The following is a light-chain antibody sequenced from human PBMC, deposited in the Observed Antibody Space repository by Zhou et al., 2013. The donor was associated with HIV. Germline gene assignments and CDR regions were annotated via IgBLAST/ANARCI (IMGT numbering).Light chain of an antibody. CDR1: QSVSSY. V-gene: IGKV3-11*01. CDR2: DAA. CDR3: QHRKT. J-gene: IGKJ1*01. Sequence: EIVLTQSPGTLSLSPGERATLSCRASQSVSSYLAWYQQKPGQAPRLLIYDAANRATGIPARFSGSGSGTDFTLTINRLEPEDFAVYYCQHRKTFGQGTTVEIK.